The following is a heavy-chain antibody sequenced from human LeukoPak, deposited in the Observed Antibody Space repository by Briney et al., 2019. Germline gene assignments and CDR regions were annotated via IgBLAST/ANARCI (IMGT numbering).Heavy chain of an antibody. CDR1: GGSISSYY. J-gene: IGHJ6*04. V-gene: IGHV4-4*09. D-gene: IGHD3-10*01. Sequence: SETLSLTCTVSGGSISSYYWSWIRQPPGKGLEWIGYIYSSGSTNYNPPLKSRVTISVDTSKNQFSLKLSSVTAADTAVYYCASRWYYYGSGSYSKPHMGVWGKGTTVTVSS. CDR3: ASRWYYYGSGSYSKPHMGV. CDR2: IYSSGST.